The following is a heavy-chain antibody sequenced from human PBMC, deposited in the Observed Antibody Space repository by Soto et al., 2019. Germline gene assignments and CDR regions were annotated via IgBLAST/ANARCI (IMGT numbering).Heavy chain of an antibody. CDR3: AREGTYNWV. D-gene: IGHD1-1*01. V-gene: IGHV3-66*01. CDR2: IYSGGAT. CDR1: GFTVSNNY. Sequence: EVQLVESGGGLVQPGGSLRLSCAASGFTVSNNYMRWVRQAPGKGLEWVSLIYSGGATYYADSVKGRFNISRDNSKNTLYLQMNSLRAEDTAVYYCAREGTYNWVGGQGILVTVSS. J-gene: IGHJ4*02.